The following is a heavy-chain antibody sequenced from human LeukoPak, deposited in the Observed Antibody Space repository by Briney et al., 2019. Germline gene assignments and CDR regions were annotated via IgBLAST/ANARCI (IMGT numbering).Heavy chain of an antibody. CDR3: ARGGYFDWLLPFDY. J-gene: IGHJ4*02. Sequence: PSETLSLTCTVSGGSISSYYWSWIRQPPGKGLEWIGYIYYSGSTNYNPSLKSRVTISVDTSKNQFSLKLSSVTAADTAVYYCARGGYFDWLLPFDYWGRGTLVTVSS. CDR1: GGSISSYY. V-gene: IGHV4-59*01. CDR2: IYYSGST. D-gene: IGHD3-9*01.